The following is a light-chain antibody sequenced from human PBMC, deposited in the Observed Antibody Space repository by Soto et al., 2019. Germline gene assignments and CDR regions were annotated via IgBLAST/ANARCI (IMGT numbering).Light chain of an antibody. J-gene: IGKJ5*01. CDR3: QQYKNYPIT. CDR1: QSISGS. CDR2: DVS. V-gene: IGKV1-5*01. Sequence: DTQMTQSPSTLSASAGDRVTITCRASQSISGSLAWHQQKPGKAPKLLIYDVSNLESGAPSRFSGSGSGTEFTLTISSLQPDDFATYYCQQYKNYPITFGQGTRLEIK.